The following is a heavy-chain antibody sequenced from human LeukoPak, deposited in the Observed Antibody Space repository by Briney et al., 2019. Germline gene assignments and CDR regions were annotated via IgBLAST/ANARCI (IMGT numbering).Heavy chain of an antibody. Sequence: GGSLRLSCAASELTFSNYWMHWVRQAPGKGLEWVSYISSSGSTIYYADSVKGRFTISRDNAKNSLYLQMNSLRAEDTAVYYCARPSSRWLQFDYWGQGTLVTVSS. J-gene: IGHJ4*02. D-gene: IGHD5-24*01. CDR3: ARPSSRWLQFDY. CDR2: ISSSGSTI. CDR1: ELTFSNYW. V-gene: IGHV3-48*04.